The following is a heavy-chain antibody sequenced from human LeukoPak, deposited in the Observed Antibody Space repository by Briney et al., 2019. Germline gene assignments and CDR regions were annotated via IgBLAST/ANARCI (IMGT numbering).Heavy chain of an antibody. CDR3: GRAGGAWSRTHSYYFIDV. D-gene: IGHD1/OR15-1a*01. Sequence: GGSLRLSCAASGFSFNGYHMCWVRQAPGKGVEWVAFILYFEVYLLYADSVKGLFTISRDASNTTLFLEVNSLRPEDTAVYSFGRAGGAWSRTHSYYFIDVWGKGTTVTVSS. V-gene: IGHV3-30*01. J-gene: IGHJ6*03. CDR2: ILYFEVYL. CDR1: GFSFNGYH.